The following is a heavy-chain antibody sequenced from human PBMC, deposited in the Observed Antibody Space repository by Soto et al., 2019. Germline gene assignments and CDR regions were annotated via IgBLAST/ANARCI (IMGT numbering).Heavy chain of an antibody. CDR2: IYHGVST. V-gene: IGHV4-30-2*01. Sequence: QLQLQESGSGLVKPSQTLSLTGAVSGGSISSGGYSWGWIRQPPGKGLQWIGYIYHGVSTYYDPSIQSRVTISVDRSKNQFSLKLSSVTAADTAVYYCARVPDYWGQGTLVTVSS. CDR1: GGSISSGGYS. J-gene: IGHJ4*02. CDR3: ARVPDY.